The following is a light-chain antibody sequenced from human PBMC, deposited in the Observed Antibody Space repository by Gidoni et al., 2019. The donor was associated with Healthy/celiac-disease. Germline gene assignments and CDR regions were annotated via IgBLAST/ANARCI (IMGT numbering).Light chain of an antibody. V-gene: IGKV1-39*01. J-gene: IGKJ5*01. CDR1: QSISSY. CDR3: QQSYSTPIT. CDR2: AAS. Sequence: DSQMTQSPSSLSASVGDRVTITCRAIQSISSYLNWYQQKPGKAPKLLIYAASSLQSGVPSRFSGSGSGTDFTLTISSLQPADFATFSCQQSYSTPITFGHGTRLEIK.